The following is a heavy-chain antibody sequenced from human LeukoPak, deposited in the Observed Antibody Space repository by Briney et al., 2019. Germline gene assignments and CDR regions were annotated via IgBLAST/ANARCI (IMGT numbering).Heavy chain of an antibody. CDR1: SGSISSYF. V-gene: IGHV4-59*08. CDR3: ARHERQQDYYYYGMDV. J-gene: IGHJ6*02. Sequence: SETLSLTCNISSGSISSYFWSWIRQPPGKGLEWIGYIYYSGSTNYNPSPKSRVTISVDTSKNQFSLKLSSVTAADTAVYYCARHERQQDYYYYGMDVWGQGTTVTVSS. D-gene: IGHD6-13*01. CDR2: IYYSGST.